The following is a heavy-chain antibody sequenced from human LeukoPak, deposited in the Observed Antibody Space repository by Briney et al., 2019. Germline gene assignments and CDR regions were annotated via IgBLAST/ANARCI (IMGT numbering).Heavy chain of an antibody. Sequence: PGGSLRLSCAVSGFTYSIYAMCWVRQAPGKGLEGVSTISGSGDTYYVDSVKGRFTISRDNSKNTLYLQMNSLRAEDTAVYYCAKEGGYNYGYLDYWGQGTLVTVSS. CDR2: ISGSGDT. CDR1: GFTYSIYA. V-gene: IGHV3-23*01. CDR3: AKEGGYNYGYLDY. J-gene: IGHJ4*02. D-gene: IGHD5-18*01.